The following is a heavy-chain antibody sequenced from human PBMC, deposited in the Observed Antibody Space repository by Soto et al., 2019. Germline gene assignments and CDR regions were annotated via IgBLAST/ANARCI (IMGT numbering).Heavy chain of an antibody. CDR1: GGSISSSSYY. D-gene: IGHD2-2*01. V-gene: IGHV4-39*01. J-gene: IGHJ5*02. CDR3: ARHQVLAKTAWVYCSSTSCYRYNWFDP. Sequence: KTSETLSLTCTVSGGSISSSSYYWGWIRQPPGKGLEWIGSIYYSGSTYYNPSLKSRVTISVDTSKNQFSLKLSSVTAADTAVYYCARHQVLAKTAWVYCSSTSCYRYNWFDPWGQGTLVTVSS. CDR2: IYYSGST.